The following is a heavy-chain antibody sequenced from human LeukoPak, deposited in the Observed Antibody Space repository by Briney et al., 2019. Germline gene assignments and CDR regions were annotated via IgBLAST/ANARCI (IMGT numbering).Heavy chain of an antibody. J-gene: IGHJ5*02. D-gene: IGHD6-13*01. Sequence: ASVKVSCKASYMYWVRQAPGQGLEWMGWLNPNSGGTNYAQKFQGRVTMTRDTSISTAYMELSRLRSDDTAVYYCAREVEQQLVLGFDPWGQGTLVTVSS. CDR3: AREVEQQLVLGFDP. V-gene: IGHV1-2*02. CDR2: LNPNSGGT. CDR1: Y.